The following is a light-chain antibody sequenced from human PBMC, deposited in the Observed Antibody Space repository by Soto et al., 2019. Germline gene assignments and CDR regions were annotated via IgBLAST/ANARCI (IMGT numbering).Light chain of an antibody. CDR2: GAS. J-gene: IGKJ1*01. CDR1: QSVSSNF. CDR3: QHYGGSSRT. V-gene: IGKV3-20*01. Sequence: EIMLTQSPGTLSLSPGERATLSCRASQSVSSNFLAWYQQKPAQAPRLLIYGASSRATGIPDRFSGSGSGTDFTLTISRLEPEDFAVYYCQHYGGSSRTFGQGTKVDIK.